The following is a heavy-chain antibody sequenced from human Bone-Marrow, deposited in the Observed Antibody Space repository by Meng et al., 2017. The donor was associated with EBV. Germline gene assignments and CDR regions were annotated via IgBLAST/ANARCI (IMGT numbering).Heavy chain of an antibody. CDR3: ARMGY. V-gene: IGHV1-8*01. CDR2: KNPNSGNS. J-gene: IGHJ4*02. CDR1: GYTFSSYD. Sequence: QEQRVESGEDERAPGASVNVPSRPSGYTFSSYDVNWVRQAPGQGPEWMGWKNPNSGNSGFAQKIQGRVSMTWDTYPSTAYMELRNLRSEDTAVYYCARMGYWGQGTLVTVSS.